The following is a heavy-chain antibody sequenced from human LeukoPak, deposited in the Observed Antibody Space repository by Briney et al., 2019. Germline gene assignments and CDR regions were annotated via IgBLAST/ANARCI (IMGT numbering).Heavy chain of an antibody. Sequence: PSETLSLTCTVSGGSSSSGSHFWSWTRQPAGKGLEWIGRIYFSGSTSYNPSLKGRVTISVDTSRNQFSLKLSSVTAADTAIYYCAKRDSSPGAFDIWGQGTMVTVSS. CDR1: GGSSSSGSHF. CDR2: IYFSGST. J-gene: IGHJ3*02. D-gene: IGHD6-13*01. CDR3: AKRDSSPGAFDI. V-gene: IGHV4-61*02.